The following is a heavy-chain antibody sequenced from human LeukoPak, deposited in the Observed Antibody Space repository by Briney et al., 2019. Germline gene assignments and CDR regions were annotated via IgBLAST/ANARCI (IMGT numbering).Heavy chain of an antibody. CDR1: GYTFTNYG. D-gene: IGHD4-23*01. Sequence: ASVKVSCKASGYTFTNYGITWVRQAPGQGLQWVGWISAKNGNTNYAQKLQGRVTMTTDTFTTTAHMEMRSLRSDDTAVYYCVRAHSDGGRVSAFEIWGQGTMLTVSS. CDR2: ISAKNGNT. J-gene: IGHJ3*02. CDR3: VRAHSDGGRVSAFEI. V-gene: IGHV1-18*01.